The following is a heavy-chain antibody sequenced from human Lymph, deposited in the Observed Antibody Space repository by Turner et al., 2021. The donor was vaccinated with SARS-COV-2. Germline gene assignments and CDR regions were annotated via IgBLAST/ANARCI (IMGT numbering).Heavy chain of an antibody. CDR2: INHSGST. CDR3: ARVWVRWWYFDL. D-gene: IGHD7-27*01. J-gene: IGHJ2*01. V-gene: IGHV4-34*01. CDR1: GGSFSGYY. Sequence: QVQLQQWGAGLLKPSETLSLTCAVYGGSFSGYYWSWIRQPPGKGLEWVGEINHSGSTNYNPSLKNRVTISVDTSKKQFSLKLSAVTAADTAVYYCARVWVRWWYFDLWGRGTLVTVSS.